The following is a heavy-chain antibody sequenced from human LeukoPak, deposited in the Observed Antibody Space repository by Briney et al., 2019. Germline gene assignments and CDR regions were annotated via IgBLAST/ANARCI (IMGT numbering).Heavy chain of an antibody. J-gene: IGHJ4*02. Sequence: PSETLSLTCAVYGGSFSGYYWSWIRQPPGKGLEWIGEINHSGSTNYNPSLKSRVTISVDTSKNQFSLKLSSVTAADTAVYYCAREMSGSYGDWGQGTLVTVSS. CDR1: GGSFSGYY. D-gene: IGHD1-26*01. CDR3: AREMSGSYGD. CDR2: INHSGST. V-gene: IGHV4-34*01.